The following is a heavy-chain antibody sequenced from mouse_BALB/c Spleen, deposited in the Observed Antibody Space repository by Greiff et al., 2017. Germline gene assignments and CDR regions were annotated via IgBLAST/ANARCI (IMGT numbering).Heavy chain of an antibody. D-gene: IGHD1-1*01. V-gene: IGHV3-2*02. CDR1: GYSITSDYA. Sequence: EVKLMESGPGLVKPSQSLSLTCTVTGYSITSDYAWNWIRQFPGNKLEWMGYISYSGSTSYNPSLKSRISITRDTSKNQFFLQLNSVTTEDTATYYCARSYYGSSPRWYFDVWGAGTTVTVSS. CDR2: ISYSGST. J-gene: IGHJ1*01. CDR3: ARSYYGSSPRWYFDV.